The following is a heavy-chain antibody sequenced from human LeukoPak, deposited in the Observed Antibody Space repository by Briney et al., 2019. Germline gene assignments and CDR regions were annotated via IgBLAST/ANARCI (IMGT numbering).Heavy chain of an antibody. V-gene: IGHV3-53*01. Sequence: PGGSLSLSCAPSGFTAFTNDLTWFPRAPGKGPEWVSVLYSDGNTKYADSVQGRFTISRDNSKNTLYLEMNSLSPDDTAVYYCARGVEPLAANTLAYWGQGTLVTVSS. CDR1: GFTAFTND. D-gene: IGHD1-14*01. J-gene: IGHJ4*02. CDR2: LYSDGNT. CDR3: ARGVEPLAANTLAY.